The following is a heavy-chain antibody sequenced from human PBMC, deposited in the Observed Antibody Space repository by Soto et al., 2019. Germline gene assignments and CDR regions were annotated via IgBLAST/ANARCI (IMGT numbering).Heavy chain of an antibody. D-gene: IGHD5-18*01. V-gene: IGHV3-23*01. Sequence: SLRLSCAASGFTFSSYAMSWVRQAPGKGLEWVSAISGSGGSTYYADSVKGRFTISRDNSKNTLYLQMNSLRAEDTAVYYCAKVRYSYGQRRWYYYGMDVWGQGTTVTVSS. CDR1: GFTFSSYA. CDR2: ISGSGGST. J-gene: IGHJ6*02. CDR3: AKVRYSYGQRRWYYYGMDV.